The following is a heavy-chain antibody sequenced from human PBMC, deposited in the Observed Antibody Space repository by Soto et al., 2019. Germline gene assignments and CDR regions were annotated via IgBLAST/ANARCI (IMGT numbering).Heavy chain of an antibody. Sequence: GGSLRLSCAVSGFTFSSYAMTWVRQAPGKGLEWVSGISGSGHSTYHADSVKGRFTISRDNSNNTLYLQMNSLRAEDTAVYYCAKDKYDILTGYSIPNWFDPWGQGTLVTVSS. CDR2: ISGSGHST. D-gene: IGHD3-9*01. CDR3: AKDKYDILTGYSIPNWFDP. CDR1: GFTFSSYA. J-gene: IGHJ5*02. V-gene: IGHV3-23*01.